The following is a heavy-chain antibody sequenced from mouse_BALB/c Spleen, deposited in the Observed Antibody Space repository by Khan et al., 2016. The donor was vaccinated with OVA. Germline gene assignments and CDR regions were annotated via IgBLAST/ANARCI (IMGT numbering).Heavy chain of an antibody. CDR1: GFNFKDYY. J-gene: IGHJ4*01. D-gene: IGHD3-1*01. Sequence: VQLKESGAELVRSGASVKLSCTASGFNFKDYYMHWVMQRPEQGLEWIGWIDPENGDTEYAPKFQGKATMTVDTSSNTAYLQRSSLTSEDTAVYYCYSGIYTYRGKRTTVTVSS. CDR3: YSGIYTY. V-gene: IGHV14-4*02. CDR2: IDPENGDT.